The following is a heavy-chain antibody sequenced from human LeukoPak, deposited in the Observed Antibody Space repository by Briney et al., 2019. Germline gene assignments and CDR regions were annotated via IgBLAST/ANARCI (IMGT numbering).Heavy chain of an antibody. V-gene: IGHV3-74*01. CDR1: GFTFSDYW. D-gene: IGHD3-10*01. CDR2: ISSDGSRV. Sequence: GGSLRLSCAASGFTFSDYWMHWVRQAPGKGPVWVSRISSDGSRVTYADSVKGRFTISRDNAKNTLYLQMNSLRAEDTAVYYCAKGGSGSYYTPKDFDPWGQGTLVTVSS. J-gene: IGHJ5*02. CDR3: AKGGSGSYYTPKDFDP.